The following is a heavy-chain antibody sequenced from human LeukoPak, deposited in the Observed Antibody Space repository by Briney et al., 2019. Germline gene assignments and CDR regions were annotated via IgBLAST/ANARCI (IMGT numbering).Heavy chain of an antibody. V-gene: IGHV3-11*04. CDR1: GFTFSDYY. J-gene: IGHJ5*02. CDR3: ARDLVVPAAPNWFDP. Sequence: GGSLRLSCAASGFTFSDYYMSWIRQAPGKGLEWVSYISSSGSTIYYADSVKGRFTISRDNAKNSLYLQMNSLRAEDTAVYYCARDLVVPAAPNWFDPWGQGTLVTVSS. D-gene: IGHD2-2*01. CDR2: ISSSGSTI.